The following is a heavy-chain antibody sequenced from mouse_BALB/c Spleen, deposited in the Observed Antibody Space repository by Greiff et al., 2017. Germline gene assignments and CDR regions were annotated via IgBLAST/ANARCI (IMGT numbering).Heavy chain of an antibody. J-gene: IGHJ4*01. CDR3: ARVGLYYSYAMDY. V-gene: IGHV5-6-3*01. CDR2: INSNGGST. Sequence: EVQLVESGGGLVQPGGSLKLSCAASGFTFSSYGMSWVRQTPDKRLELVATINSNGGSTYYPDSVKGRFTISRDNAKNTLYLQMSSLKSEDTAMYYCARVGLYYSYAMDYWGQGTSVTVSS. CDR1: GFTFSSYG. D-gene: IGHD1-1*01.